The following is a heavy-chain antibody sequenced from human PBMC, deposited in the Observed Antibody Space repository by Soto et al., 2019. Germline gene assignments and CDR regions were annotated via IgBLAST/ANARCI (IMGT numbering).Heavy chain of an antibody. J-gene: IGHJ6*02. CDR3: ARDPDYGSGTYYYYGMDV. V-gene: IGHV4-4*07. CDR1: GGSISSYY. Sequence: LETLSLTCTVSGGSISSYYWSWIRQPAGKGLEWIGRIYTSGSTNYNPSLKSRVTMSVDTSKNQFSLKLSSVTAADTAVYYCARDPDYGSGTYYYYGMDVWGQGTTVT. CDR2: IYTSGST. D-gene: IGHD3-10*01.